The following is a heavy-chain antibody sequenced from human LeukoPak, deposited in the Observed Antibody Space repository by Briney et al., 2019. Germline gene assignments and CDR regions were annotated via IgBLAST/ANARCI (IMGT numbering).Heavy chain of an antibody. D-gene: IGHD1-7*01. J-gene: IGHJ6*02. CDR1: GFTFNYAW. CDR3: TTDEDWNYARKDV. V-gene: IGHV3-15*04. CDR2: TVSEIDGGTT. Sequence: GSLRLSCAASGFTFNYAWMSWVRQVPGKGLEWVGQTVSEIDGGTTDYATPVKGRFTISRDDSKSTLYLQMNSLKIEDTAVYYCTTDEDWNYARKDVWGQGATVIVSS.